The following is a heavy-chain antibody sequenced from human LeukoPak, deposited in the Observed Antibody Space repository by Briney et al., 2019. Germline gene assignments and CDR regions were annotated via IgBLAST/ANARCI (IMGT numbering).Heavy chain of an antibody. CDR3: ARLGAGPTYYDFWSGCSSFYFDY. D-gene: IGHD3-3*01. J-gene: IGHJ4*02. V-gene: IGHV4-39*01. CDR2: IHYSGNT. CDR1: GGSTNSSNYY. Sequence: SETLSLTCTVSGGSTNSSNYYWGWIRQPPGKGLEWIGGIHYSGNTYYNPSLKSRVTISVDTSKNQFSLKLSSVTAADTAVYYCARLGAGPTYYDFWSGCSSFYFDYWGQGTLVTVSS.